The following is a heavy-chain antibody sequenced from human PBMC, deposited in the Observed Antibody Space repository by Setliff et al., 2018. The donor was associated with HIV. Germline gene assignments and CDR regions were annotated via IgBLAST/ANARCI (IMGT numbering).Heavy chain of an antibody. Sequence: PGGSLRLSCAASGFTLSYYGMHWVRQAPGKGLEWVAFIRYDGSNKYYIDSVKGRFTISRDNSKNTLYLQMNSLRAEDTAVYYCAKGGRGSPWFGELFLNDYYYMDVWGKGTTVTVSS. V-gene: IGHV3-30*02. CDR3: AKGGRGSPWFGELFLNDYYYMDV. CDR2: IRYDGSNK. J-gene: IGHJ6*03. CDR1: GFTLSYYG. D-gene: IGHD3-10*01.